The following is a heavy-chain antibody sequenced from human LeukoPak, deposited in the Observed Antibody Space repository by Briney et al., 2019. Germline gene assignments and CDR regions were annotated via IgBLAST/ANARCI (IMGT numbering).Heavy chain of an antibody. Sequence: SVKVSCKASGGTFSSYAMSWVRQAPGQGLEWMGGIIPIFGTANYAQKFQGRVTITADESTSTAYMELSSLRSEDTAVYYCACSSTSCYTCNFDYWGQGTLVTVSS. V-gene: IGHV1-69*13. CDR1: GGTFSSYA. CDR3: ACSSTSCYTCNFDY. CDR2: IIPIFGTA. D-gene: IGHD2-2*02. J-gene: IGHJ4*02.